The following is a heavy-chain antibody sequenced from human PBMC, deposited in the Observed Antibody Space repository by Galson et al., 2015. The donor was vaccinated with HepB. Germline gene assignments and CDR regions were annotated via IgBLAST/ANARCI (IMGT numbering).Heavy chain of an antibody. CDR1: GGSMSFNY. Sequence: SETLSLTCTVSGGSMSFNYWSWIRQPAGKGLEWIGRIYTSGGTIFNPSLNSRLTMSVDTSKNQFSLKLRTVTAADTAVYYCARVGTFGSGNYGFNWYFDLWGRGTLVTVSS. V-gene: IGHV4-4*07. CDR3: ARVGTFGSGNYGFNWYFDL. CDR2: IYTSGGT. D-gene: IGHD3-10*01. J-gene: IGHJ2*01.